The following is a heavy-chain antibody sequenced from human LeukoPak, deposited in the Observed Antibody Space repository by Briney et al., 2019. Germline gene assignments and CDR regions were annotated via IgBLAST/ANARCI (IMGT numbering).Heavy chain of an antibody. CDR2: MNPNSGNT. V-gene: IGHV1-8*01. Sequence: GASVKVSCKASGFTFTSYDINWVRQAPGQGLEWMGWMNPNSGNTRYAQKVQGRITMTRDTSISTAYMDLSSLRSEDTAVYYCARDLAVCSSTTCYNGEGYFDYWGQGTLVTVSS. CDR1: GFTFTSYD. D-gene: IGHD2-2*01. J-gene: IGHJ4*02. CDR3: ARDLAVCSSTTCYNGEGYFDY.